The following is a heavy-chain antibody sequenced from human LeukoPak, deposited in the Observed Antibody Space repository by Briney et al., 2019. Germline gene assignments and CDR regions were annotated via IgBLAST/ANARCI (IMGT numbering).Heavy chain of an antibody. J-gene: IGHJ5*01. CDR1: GFTFSSNA. D-gene: IGHD6-13*01. V-gene: IGHV3-23*05. CDR2: ISNSGAST. Sequence: PGGSLRLSCAASGFTFSSNAMSWIRQAPGKGLEWVSGISNSGASTKYADSVKGRFTISRDNSKNTLYLQLNSLRDDDTAVYYCAKAQQQLVRENWFDSWGQGTLVTVSS. CDR3: AKAQQQLVRENWFDS.